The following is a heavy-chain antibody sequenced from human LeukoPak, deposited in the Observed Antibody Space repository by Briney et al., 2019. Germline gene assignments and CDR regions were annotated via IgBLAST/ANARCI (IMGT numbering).Heavy chain of an antibody. V-gene: IGHV4-59*08. Sequence: SETLSLTCTVSGGSISSYYWSWIRQPPGKGLEWIGYIYYSGSTNYNPSLKSRVTISVDTSKNQFSLKLSSVTAAHTAVYYCARRHDGFDIWGQGTMVIVSS. J-gene: IGHJ3*02. CDR1: GGSISSYY. CDR2: IYYSGST. CDR3: ARRHDGFDI.